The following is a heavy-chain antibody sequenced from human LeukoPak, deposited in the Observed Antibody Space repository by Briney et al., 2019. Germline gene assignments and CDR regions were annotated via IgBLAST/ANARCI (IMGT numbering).Heavy chain of an antibody. CDR1: GYTFTIYG. Sequence: EASVTVSFTASGYTFTIYGSGWVRQGPGQGLEWIVWRSAYNGNTNYAQKLQGRVTMTTDTSTSTAYMELRSLRSDDTAVYYCARDATSYSNYVTAWFDPWGQGTLVTVSS. CDR3: ARDATSYSNYVTAWFDP. CDR2: RSAYNGNT. V-gene: IGHV1-18*01. D-gene: IGHD4-11*01. J-gene: IGHJ5*02.